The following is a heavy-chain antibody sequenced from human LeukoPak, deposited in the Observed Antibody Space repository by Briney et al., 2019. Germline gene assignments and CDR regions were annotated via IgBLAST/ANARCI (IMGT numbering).Heavy chain of an antibody. Sequence: PGGSLRLSCAASGFTFSSYGMHWVRQAPGKGLEWVAVISYDGSNKYYADSVKGRFTISRDNSKNTLYLQMNSLRAEDTAVYYCAKDRGDYTNWFDPWGQGTLVTVSS. CDR3: AKDRGDYTNWFDP. D-gene: IGHD4-17*01. J-gene: IGHJ5*02. CDR2: ISYDGSNK. V-gene: IGHV3-30*18. CDR1: GFTFSSYG.